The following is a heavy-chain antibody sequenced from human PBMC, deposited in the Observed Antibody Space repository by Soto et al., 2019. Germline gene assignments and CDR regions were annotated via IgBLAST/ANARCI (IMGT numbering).Heavy chain of an antibody. D-gene: IGHD4-17*01. CDR3: ARRFNDGDYGEHWFDP. CDR1: GYSISSGYY. CDR2: IYHSGST. J-gene: IGHJ5*02. V-gene: IGHV4-38-2*01. Sequence: SETLSLTCAVSGYSISSGYYWGWIRQPPGKGLEWIGSIYHSGSTYYNPSLKSRVTISVDTSKNQFSLKLSSVTAADTAVYYCARRFNDGDYGEHWFDPWGQGTLVTVSS.